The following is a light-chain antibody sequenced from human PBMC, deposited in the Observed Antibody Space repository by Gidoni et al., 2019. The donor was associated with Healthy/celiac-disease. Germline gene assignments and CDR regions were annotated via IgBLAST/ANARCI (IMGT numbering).Light chain of an antibody. J-gene: IGLJ2*01. CDR2: DVS. CDR1: SSDVGCYNY. Sequence: QSALTQPASVSGSPGQSITISCTGTSSDVGCYNYVSWYQQHPGKAPKLMIYDVSKRPSGVSNRFSGSKSGNTASLTISGLQAEDEADYYCSSYTSSSTQVFGGGTKLTVL. V-gene: IGLV2-14*03. CDR3: SSYTSSSTQV.